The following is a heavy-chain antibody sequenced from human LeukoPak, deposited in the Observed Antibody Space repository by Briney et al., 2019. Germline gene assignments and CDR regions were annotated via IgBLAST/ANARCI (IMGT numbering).Heavy chain of an antibody. CDR2: ICAYNGNK. CDR1: GYTFSSYG. V-gene: IGHV1-18*01. CDR3: AKDFLPGSSGWPDAFDI. J-gene: IGHJ3*02. Sequence: VASVKVSCKASGYTFSSYGISWVRQAPGQGLEWMGWICAYNGNKIYAQNPQGRVTITTATYTTTANTDLKRVRSDVTAVYYCAKDFLPGSSGWPDAFDIWGQGTMVTVSS. D-gene: IGHD6-19*01.